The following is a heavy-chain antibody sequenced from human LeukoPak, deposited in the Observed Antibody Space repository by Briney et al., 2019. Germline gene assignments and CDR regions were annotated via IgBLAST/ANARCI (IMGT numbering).Heavy chain of an antibody. D-gene: IGHD5-24*01. J-gene: IGHJ3*02. CDR3: ARHVTISGPYDASDI. Sequence: SETLSLTCTVSGDSISSYYWSWIRQPPGKGLEWIGYIYYSGGTAYNPSLKSRVTISVDTSKNQFSLKLRSVTAADTAVYYCARHVTISGPYDASDIWGQGTMVTVSP. CDR2: IYYSGGT. V-gene: IGHV4-59*08. CDR1: GDSISSYY.